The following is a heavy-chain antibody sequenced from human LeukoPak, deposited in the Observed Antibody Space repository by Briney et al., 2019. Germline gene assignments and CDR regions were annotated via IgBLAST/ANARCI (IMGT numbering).Heavy chain of an antibody. CDR3: ARVHTDIVVVVAAPHYYSGMDV. CDR1: GYTFTIYG. CDR2: ISAYNGNT. J-gene: IGHJ6*02. V-gene: IGHV1-18*01. D-gene: IGHD2-15*01. Sequence: GASVKVSFTASGYTFTIYGISWVRQAPGQGGEGMGWISAYNGNTNYTQKLQGTVTMTPDTSTTTAYMELRSLRSDVTAVYSSARVHTDIVVVVAAPHYYSGMDVWGQGTTVTVSS.